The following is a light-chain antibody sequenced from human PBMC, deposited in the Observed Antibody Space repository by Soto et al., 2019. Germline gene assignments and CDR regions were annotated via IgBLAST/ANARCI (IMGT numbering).Light chain of an antibody. V-gene: IGKV1-5*03. CDR1: XXXXXX. J-gene: IGKJ3*01. CDR2: KAS. CDR3: QQYYTTLFT. Sequence: DIQMTQSPSTLSASVGDRVTITCRASXXXXXXLAWYQLKPGRAPKLLMYKASSLESGVPSRFXXXGXGTXXXXXXXXLXXDDYATYYCQQYYTTLFTFGPGTRVDIK.